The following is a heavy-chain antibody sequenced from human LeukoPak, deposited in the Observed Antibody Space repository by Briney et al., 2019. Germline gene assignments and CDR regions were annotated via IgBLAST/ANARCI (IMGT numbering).Heavy chain of an antibody. V-gene: IGHV3-53*05. D-gene: IGHD3-22*01. CDR1: GLTVSSNC. CDR3: AKSSYYYDSSGYYLDY. CDR2: IYSGGDT. J-gene: IGHJ4*02. Sequence: PGGSLRLSCAASGLTVSSNCMSWVRQAPGKGLEWVSFIYSGGDTYYADSVKGRFTISRDNSKNTLYLQMNSLRAEDTAVYYCAKSSYYYDSSGYYLDYWGQGTLVTVSS.